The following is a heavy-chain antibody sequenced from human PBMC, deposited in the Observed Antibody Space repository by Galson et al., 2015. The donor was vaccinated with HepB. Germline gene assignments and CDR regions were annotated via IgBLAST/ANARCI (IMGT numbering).Heavy chain of an antibody. CDR2: IKQDGSEK. CDR1: GFPLSTYW. V-gene: IGHV3-7*01. J-gene: IGHJ5*02. Sequence: SLRLSCAASGFPLSTYWMSWVRQAPGKGLEWVANIKQDGSEKHYVDSVKGRFTISRDNAKNSLYLQMNNLRAEDTGVYYCARENWGRDQWGQGTLVTLSS. D-gene: IGHD3-16*01. CDR3: ARENWGRDQ.